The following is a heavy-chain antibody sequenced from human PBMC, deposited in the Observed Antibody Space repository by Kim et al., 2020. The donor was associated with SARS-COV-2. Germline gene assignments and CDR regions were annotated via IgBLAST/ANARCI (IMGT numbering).Heavy chain of an antibody. Sequence: GGSLRLSCAASGFTVSSNYMSWVRQAPGKGLEWVSVIYSGGSTYYADSVKGRFTISRDNSKNTLYLQMNSLRAEDTAVYYCARAGVGNKTVEVFGEFQPFDIWGQGTMVTVSS. CDR1: GFTVSSNY. J-gene: IGHJ3*02. CDR2: IYSGGST. V-gene: IGHV3-53*01. D-gene: IGHD3-10*01. CDR3: ARAGVGNKTVEVFGEFQPFDI.